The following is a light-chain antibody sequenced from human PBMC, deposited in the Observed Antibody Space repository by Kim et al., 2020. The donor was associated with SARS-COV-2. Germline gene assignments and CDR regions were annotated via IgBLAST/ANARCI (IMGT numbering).Light chain of an antibody. V-gene: IGKV1D-13*01. J-gene: IGKJ1*01. CDR2: DAS. Sequence: AIQLTQSPSSLSASVGDRITITCRASQGINIALAWYQQKPGKAPKLLIYDASSLESGVPSRFSGSGSGTDFTLTISSLPPEDFATYYCQQFNNYPRTFGQGTKVDIK. CDR1: QGINIA. CDR3: QQFNNYPRT.